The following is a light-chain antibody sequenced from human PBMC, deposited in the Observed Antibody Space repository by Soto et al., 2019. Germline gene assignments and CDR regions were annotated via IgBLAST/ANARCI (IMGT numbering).Light chain of an antibody. CDR3: QQHASSPRT. CDR2: GAS. Sequence: EIVLTQSPGTLSLSPGERVTLSCRASQSVSSSYLAWYQQKPCQAPRLLLYGASSRATGIPDRFSGSGSGTDFTLTISRLEPEDFAGYYCQQHASSPRTFGQGTKVEIK. J-gene: IGKJ1*01. CDR1: QSVSSSY. V-gene: IGKV3-20*01.